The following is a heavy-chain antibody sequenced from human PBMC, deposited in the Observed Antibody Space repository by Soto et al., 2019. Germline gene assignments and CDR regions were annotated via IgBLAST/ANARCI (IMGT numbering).Heavy chain of an antibody. J-gene: IGHJ4*02. CDR2: ISPSSGVT. Sequence: QVQLVQSEGEVRQPGASVKVSCRASGYTFTSYGIIWVRQAPGQGLEWMGYISPSSGVTRYAQNLQGRVTLTKDTSTTTAYMELRSLSSDDTAVYYCAREMWTRTGPQNFFDYWGLGALVTVSS. CDR3: AREMWTRTGPQNFFDY. V-gene: IGHV1-18*01. D-gene: IGHD2-21*01. CDR1: GYTFTSYG.